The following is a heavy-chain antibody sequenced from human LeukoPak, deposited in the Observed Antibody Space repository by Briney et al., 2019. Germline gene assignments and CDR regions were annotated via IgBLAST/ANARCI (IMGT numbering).Heavy chain of an antibody. Sequence: ASVKVSCKASGGTFSSYAISWVRQAPGQGLEWMGWISAYNGNTNYAQKLQGRVTMTTDTSTSTAYMELRSLRSDDTAVYYCAREIRHSSGFNWFDPWGQGTLVTVSS. CDR2: ISAYNGNT. J-gene: IGHJ5*02. CDR3: AREIRHSSGFNWFDP. CDR1: GGTFSSYA. V-gene: IGHV1-18*01. D-gene: IGHD6-19*01.